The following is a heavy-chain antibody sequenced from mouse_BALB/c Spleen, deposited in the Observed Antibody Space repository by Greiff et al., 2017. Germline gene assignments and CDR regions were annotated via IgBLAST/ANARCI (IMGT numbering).Heavy chain of an antibody. D-gene: IGHD1-1*01. Sequence: EVKLMESGGGLVKPGGSLKLSCAASGFTFSDYYMYWVRQTPEKRLEWVATISDGGSYTYYPDSVKGRFTISRDNAKNNLYLQMSSLKSEDTAMYYCARDTHGSTSFAYWGQGTLVTVSA. CDR2: ISDGGSYT. V-gene: IGHV5-4*02. J-gene: IGHJ3*01. CDR3: ARDTHGSTSFAY. CDR1: GFTFSDYY.